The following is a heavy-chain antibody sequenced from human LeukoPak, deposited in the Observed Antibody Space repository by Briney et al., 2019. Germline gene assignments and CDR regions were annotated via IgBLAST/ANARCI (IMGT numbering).Heavy chain of an antibody. CDR3: ARGRVSSSTWYSTYYYYFYMDV. CDR2: IYYTGST. CDR1: GGSISSGSHY. D-gene: IGHD1-1*01. Sequence: SETLSLTCTVAGGSISSGSHYWGWIRQPPGKGLEWMGNIYYTGSTYYNPSLKSRVTISIDTSKNQFSLRLRSVTAADTAVYFCARGRVSSSTWYSTYYYYFYMDVWGKGTTVTVSS. J-gene: IGHJ6*03. V-gene: IGHV4-39*07.